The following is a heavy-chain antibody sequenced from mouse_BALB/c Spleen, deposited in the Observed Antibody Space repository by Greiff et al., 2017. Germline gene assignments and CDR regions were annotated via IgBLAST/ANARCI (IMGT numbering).Heavy chain of an antibody. CDR3: ARSGSGPMDY. J-gene: IGHJ4*01. Sequence: QVQLQQSGAELVRPGTSVKVSCKASGYAFTNYLIEWVKQRPGQGLEWIGVINPGSGGTNYNEKFKGKATLTADKSSSTAYMQLSSLTSDDSAVYFCARSGSGPMDYWGQGTSVTVSS. V-gene: IGHV1-54*01. CDR2: INPGSGGT. CDR1: GYAFTNYL. D-gene: IGHD1-1*01.